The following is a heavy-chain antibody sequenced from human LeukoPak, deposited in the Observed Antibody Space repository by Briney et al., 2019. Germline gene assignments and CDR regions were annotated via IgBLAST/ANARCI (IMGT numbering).Heavy chain of an antibody. D-gene: IGHD2-8*01. Sequence: SETLSLTCTVSGGSISSSNYYWGWIRQPPGKGLEWIGSLYYSGSTYYNPSLKSRVAISVDTSKNQFSLKLRSVTAADTAVYYCARPRSRVSWFDPWGQGTLVTVSS. J-gene: IGHJ5*02. CDR3: ARPRSRVSWFDP. CDR1: GGSISSSNYY. V-gene: IGHV4-39*01. CDR2: LYYSGST.